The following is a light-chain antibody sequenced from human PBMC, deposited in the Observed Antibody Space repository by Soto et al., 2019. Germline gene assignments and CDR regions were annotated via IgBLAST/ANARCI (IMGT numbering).Light chain of an antibody. CDR1: SSDVGSYDP. CDR3: CSYAGSNTFV. Sequence: QSVLTQPASVSGSPGQSITISCTGTSSDVGSYDPVSWYQHHPGTAPKLMISEGNKRPSGVSDRFSGSKSGDTASLTISGLQADDEADYYCCSYAGSNTFVFGTGTKVTVL. CDR2: EGN. J-gene: IGLJ1*01. V-gene: IGLV2-23*01.